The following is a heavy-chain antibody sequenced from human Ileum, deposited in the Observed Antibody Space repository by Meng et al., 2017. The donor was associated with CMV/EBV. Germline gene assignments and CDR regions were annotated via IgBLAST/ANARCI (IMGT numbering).Heavy chain of an antibody. J-gene: IGHJ5*02. Sequence: SVKVSCKASGGTFSSYTISWVRQAPGQGLEWMGRIIPILGIANYAQKFQGRVTITADKSTSTAYMELSSLRSEDTAVYYCAREPPIHIVVVPAALFFWFDPWGQGTLVTVSS. CDR2: IIPILGIA. D-gene: IGHD2-2*01. CDR1: GGTFSSYT. V-gene: IGHV1-69*04. CDR3: AREPPIHIVVVPAALFFWFDP.